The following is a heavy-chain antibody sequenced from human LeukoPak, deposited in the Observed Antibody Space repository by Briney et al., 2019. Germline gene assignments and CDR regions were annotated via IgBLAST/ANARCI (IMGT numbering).Heavy chain of an antibody. V-gene: IGHV4-39*01. CDR1: GGSISSSSYY. J-gene: IGHJ3*02. CDR3: AGTYYYDSSGYSGTYHAFDI. Sequence: SETLSLTCTVSGGSISSSSYYWGWIRQPPGKGLEWIGSIYYSGSTYYNPSLKSRVTISVDTSKNQFSLKLSSATAADTAVYYCAGTYYYDSSGYSGTYHAFDIWGQGTMVTVSS. CDR2: IYYSGST. D-gene: IGHD3-22*01.